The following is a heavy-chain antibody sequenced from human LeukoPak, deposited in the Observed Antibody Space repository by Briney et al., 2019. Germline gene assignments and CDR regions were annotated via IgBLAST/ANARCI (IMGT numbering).Heavy chain of an antibody. CDR2: IYHSGNT. J-gene: IGHJ4*02. Sequence: SETLSLTCAVSGGSISSSNWWSWVRQPPGKGLEWIGEIYHSGNTNYNASLKTRVTISVDKSKNQFSLKLSSVTAADTAVYYCARGWGDGSGSYYLDYWGQGTLVTVSS. CDR3: ARGWGDGSGSYYLDY. CDR1: GGSISSSNW. D-gene: IGHD3-10*01. V-gene: IGHV4-4*02.